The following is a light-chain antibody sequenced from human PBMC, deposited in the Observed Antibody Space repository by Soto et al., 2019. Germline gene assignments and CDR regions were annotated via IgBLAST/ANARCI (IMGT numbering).Light chain of an antibody. V-gene: IGKV1-6*01. CDR1: QGIRND. CDR2: AAS. Sequence: AIQMTQSPSSLSASVGDRVTITCRASQGIRNDLGWYQQKPGKASKLLIYAASSSQSGVTSRFSRSGSGTDFHLTISSLQPEDFATYYCLKDYYYPYPLVQGTKLEIK. J-gene: IGKJ2*01. CDR3: LKDYYYPYP.